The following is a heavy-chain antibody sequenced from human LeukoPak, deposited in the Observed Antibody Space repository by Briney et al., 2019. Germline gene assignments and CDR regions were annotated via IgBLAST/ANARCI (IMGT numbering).Heavy chain of an antibody. J-gene: IGHJ2*01. V-gene: IGHV4-38-2*02. D-gene: IGHD6-19*01. Sequence: PSETLSLTCTVPGYSISSGYYWGWIRQPPGKGLEWIGSIYHSGSTYYNPSLKSRVTISVDTSKNQFSLKLSSVTAADTAVYYCARGPTSFYDSSGWSRSYWYFDLWGRGTLVTVSS. CDR1: GYSISSGYY. CDR2: IYHSGST. CDR3: ARGPTSFYDSSGWSRSYWYFDL.